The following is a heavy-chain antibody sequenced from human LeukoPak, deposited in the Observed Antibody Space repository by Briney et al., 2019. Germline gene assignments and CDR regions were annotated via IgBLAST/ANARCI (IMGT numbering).Heavy chain of an antibody. J-gene: IGHJ6*03. CDR1: GFTFSSYW. CDR3: AKEVNYYYHMDV. D-gene: IGHD2-21*01. Sequence: GGSLRLSCAASGFTFSSYWMSWVRQAPGKGLEWVANIKQDGSEKYYVDSVKGRFTISRDNSKNTVYLQMNSLRGEDTAVYYCAKEVNYYYHMDVWGKGTTVTVSS. CDR2: IKQDGSEK. V-gene: IGHV3-7*04.